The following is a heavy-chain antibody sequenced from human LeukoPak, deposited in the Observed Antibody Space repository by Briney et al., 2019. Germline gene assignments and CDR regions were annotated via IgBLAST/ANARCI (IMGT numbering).Heavy chain of an antibody. CDR1: GGSISSSSYY. CDR3: ARQRYCSSTSCYRNAEYFQH. D-gene: IGHD2-2*02. CDR2: IYYSGST. J-gene: IGHJ1*01. Sequence: ETLSLTCTVSGGSISSSSYYWGWIRQPPGKWLEWIGSIYYSGSTYYNPSLKSRVTISVDTSKNQFSLKLSSVTAADTAVYYCARQRYCSSTSCYRNAEYFQHWGQGTLVTVSS. V-gene: IGHV4-39*01.